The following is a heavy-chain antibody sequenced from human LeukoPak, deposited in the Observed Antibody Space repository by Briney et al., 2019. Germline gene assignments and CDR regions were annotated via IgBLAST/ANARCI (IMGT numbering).Heavy chain of an antibody. J-gene: IGHJ4*02. V-gene: IGHV4-59*01. Sequence: SETLSLTCSVSGDSITGYYWGWIRQPPGKGLEWIGYIYYSGSTNYNPSLKSRVTISVDTSKNQFSLKLSSVTAADTAVYYCARFALKTPPTDWGQGTLVTVSS. CDR3: ARFALKTPPTD. CDR2: IYYSGST. CDR1: GDSITGYY.